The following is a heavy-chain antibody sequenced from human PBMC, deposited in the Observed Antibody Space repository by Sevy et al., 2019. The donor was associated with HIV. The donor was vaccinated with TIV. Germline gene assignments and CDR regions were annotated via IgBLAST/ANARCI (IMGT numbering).Heavy chain of an antibody. CDR2: ISYDGSNK. D-gene: IGHD3-16*02. V-gene: IGHV3-30*09. J-gene: IGHJ4*02. CDR1: GLTFSNYA. Sequence: LRLSCAASGLTFSNYAIHWVRQAPGKGLEWVAVISYDGSNKDYADSVKGRFAISRDNSKNTLYLQMNSLRVEDTAVYYCARASHMITFGGVIVIDGIDYWGQGTLVTVSS. CDR3: ARASHMITFGGVIVIDGIDY.